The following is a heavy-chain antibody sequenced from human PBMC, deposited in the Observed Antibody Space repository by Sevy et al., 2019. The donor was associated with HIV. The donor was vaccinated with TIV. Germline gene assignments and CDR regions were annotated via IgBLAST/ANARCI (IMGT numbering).Heavy chain of an antibody. CDR2: IKSKTDGGST. Sequence: GGSLRLSCAASGFTFSNAWMSWVRQAPGKGLEWVGRIKSKTDGGSTDYAAPVKGRITSSRDDSKITLYLKMNSLKTEDTAVYYCTTDSSGYYYGDAFDIWGQGTMVTVSS. CDR3: TTDSSGYYYGDAFDI. V-gene: IGHV3-15*01. J-gene: IGHJ3*02. CDR1: GFTFSNAW. D-gene: IGHD3-22*01.